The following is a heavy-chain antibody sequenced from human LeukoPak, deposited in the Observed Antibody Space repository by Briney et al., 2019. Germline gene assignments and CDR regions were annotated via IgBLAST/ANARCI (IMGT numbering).Heavy chain of an antibody. CDR2: ISGGDTST. CDR3: AKNLNGGNTHSDY. V-gene: IGHV3-23*01. Sequence: GGSLSLSCAASGFIFSSYAMNWVRQAPGKGLEWVSTISGGDTSTFYADSVKGRFTISRDNSKNTLYLRMNNLRAEDTAVYYCAKNLNGGNTHSDYWGQGTLVTVSS. J-gene: IGHJ4*02. CDR1: GFIFSSYA. D-gene: IGHD4-23*01.